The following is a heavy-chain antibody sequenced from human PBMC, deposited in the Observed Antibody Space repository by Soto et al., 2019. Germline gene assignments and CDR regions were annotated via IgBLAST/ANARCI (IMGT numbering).Heavy chain of an antibody. CDR2: ISGSEGST. CDR1: GFILSSYA. Sequence: GGSLRLSCAASGFILSSYAMSWVRQAPGKGLEWVSSISGSEGSTYYADSVKGRFTISRDNSKNTLSLQMNSLRVEDTAVYYCAKDRFCSGGSCYTDYWGQGTLVTVSS. D-gene: IGHD2-15*01. CDR3: AKDRFCSGGSCYTDY. V-gene: IGHV3-23*01. J-gene: IGHJ4*02.